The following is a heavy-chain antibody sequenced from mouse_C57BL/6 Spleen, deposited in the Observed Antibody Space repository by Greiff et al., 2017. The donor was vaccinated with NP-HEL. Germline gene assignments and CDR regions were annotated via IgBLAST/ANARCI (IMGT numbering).Heavy chain of an antibody. V-gene: IGHV1-64*01. D-gene: IGHD2-1*01. J-gene: IGHJ3*01. CDR2: IHPNSGST. Sequence: QVQLQQPGAELVKPGASVKLSCKASGYTFTSYWMHWVKQRPGQGLEWIGMIHPNSGSTNYNEKFKSKATLTVDKSSSTAYMQLSSLTSEDSAVYYCARSLYYGNYAWFAYWGQGTLVTVSA. CDR1: GYTFTSYW. CDR3: ARSLYYGNYAWFAY.